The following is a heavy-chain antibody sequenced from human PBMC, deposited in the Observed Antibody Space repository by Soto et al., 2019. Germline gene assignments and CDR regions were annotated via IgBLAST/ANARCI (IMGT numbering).Heavy chain of an antibody. V-gene: IGHV3-53*04. J-gene: IGHJ3*02. CDR3: ATYRYSSGFDDGADAFDI. CDR2: IYSGGST. CDR1: GFTVSSNY. Sequence: GGSLRLSCAASGFTVSSNYMSWVRQAPGKGLEWVSVIYSGGSTYYADSVKGRFTIPRHNSKNTLYLQMNSLRAEDTAVYYCATYRYSSGFDDGADAFDIWGQGTMVTVSS. D-gene: IGHD6-19*01.